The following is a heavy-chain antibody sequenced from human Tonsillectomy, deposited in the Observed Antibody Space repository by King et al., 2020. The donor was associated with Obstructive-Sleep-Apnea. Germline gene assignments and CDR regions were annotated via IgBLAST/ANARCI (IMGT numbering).Heavy chain of an antibody. V-gene: IGHV4-39*07. D-gene: IGHD5-12*01. CDR2: IYYSGTT. CDR3: ARDSGSIVTTNIDS. CDR1: GGSIRSSSYY. Sequence: LQLQESGPGLVKASETLSLTCSVSGGSIRSSSYYWGWIRQPPGKGLEWIGSIYYSGTTYYNPSLKSRVTISVDTSKNQFSLKLNSVTAADTAVYYCARDSGSIVTTNIDSWGQGTLVTVSS. J-gene: IGHJ4*02.